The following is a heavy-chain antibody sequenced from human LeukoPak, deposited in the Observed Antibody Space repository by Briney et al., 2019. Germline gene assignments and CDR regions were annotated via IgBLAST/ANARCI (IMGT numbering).Heavy chain of an antibody. D-gene: IGHD3-10*01. J-gene: IGHJ6*04. CDR1: GGSFSGYY. V-gene: IGHV4-34*01. CDR2: INHSGST. CDR3: ARGPRITMVRGVIGYGMDV. Sequence: SETLSLTCAVYGGSFSGYYWSWIRQPPGKGLEWIGEINHSGSTSYNPSLKCRVTISVDTSKNQFSLKLSSVTAADTAVYYCARGPRITMVRGVIGYGMDVWGKGTTVTVSS.